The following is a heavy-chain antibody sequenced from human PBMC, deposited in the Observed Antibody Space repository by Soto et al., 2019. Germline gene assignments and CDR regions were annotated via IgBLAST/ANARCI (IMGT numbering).Heavy chain of an antibody. CDR2: IYYSGST. Sequence: QLQLQESGPGLVKPSETLSLTCTVSGGSISSSSYYWGWIRQPPGKGLEWIGNIYYSGSTYYNPSLKSRVTISVDTSKNQCSLKLSSVTAADTAVYYWARRSAGTIFDYWGQGTLVTVSS. V-gene: IGHV4-39*01. CDR3: ARRSAGTIFDY. J-gene: IGHJ4*02. D-gene: IGHD1-26*01. CDR1: GGSISSSSYY.